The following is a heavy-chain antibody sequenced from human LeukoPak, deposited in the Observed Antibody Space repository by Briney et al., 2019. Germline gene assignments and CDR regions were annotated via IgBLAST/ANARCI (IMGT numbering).Heavy chain of an antibody. CDR2: IYHSGYT. J-gene: IGHJ4*02. Sequence: SETLSLTCIVPNYSISSGSYWTWIRQPPGRGLEWIGGIYHSGYTFYNPSLKSRVTISVDASKNEFSLKLSSVTAADTAVYYCARQRGSGSSSPDFDYWGQGTLVTVSS. CDR1: NYSISSGSY. D-gene: IGHD3-10*01. V-gene: IGHV4-38-2*02. CDR3: ARQRGSGSSSPDFDY.